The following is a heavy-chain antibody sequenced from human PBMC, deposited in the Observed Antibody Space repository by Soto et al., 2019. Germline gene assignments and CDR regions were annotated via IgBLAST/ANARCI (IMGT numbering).Heavy chain of an antibody. J-gene: IGHJ5*02. CDR3: ARGGPSSKWLDP. V-gene: IGHV4-59*01. CDR1: GGSISGYY. Sequence: SETLSLTCTVSGGSISGYYWSWIRQPPGKGLEWIGYIHYSGSADYNPSLKSRVTISVDTSKSQFSLKLNSVTAADTAVYYCARGGPSSKWLDPWGQGTLVTVSS. CDR2: IHYSGSA. D-gene: IGHD3-10*01.